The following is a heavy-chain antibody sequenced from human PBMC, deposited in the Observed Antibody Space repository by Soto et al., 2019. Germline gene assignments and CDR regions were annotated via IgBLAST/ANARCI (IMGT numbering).Heavy chain of an antibody. CDR3: AKGARLYYFDY. J-gene: IGHJ4*02. D-gene: IGHD6-6*01. CDR1: GLTFSSYA. CDR2: LSGSGSAT. V-gene: IGHV3-23*01. Sequence: GGSLRLSCAAAGLTFSSYALSWVRQAPGKGLEWVSTLSGSGSATYYADSVKGRFTISRDNSKNTLSLQMNSLRADDTAVYYCAKGARLYYFDYWGQGTLVTVSS.